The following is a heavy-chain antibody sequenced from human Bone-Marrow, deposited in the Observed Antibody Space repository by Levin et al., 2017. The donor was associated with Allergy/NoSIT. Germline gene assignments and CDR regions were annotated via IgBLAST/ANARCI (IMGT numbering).Heavy chain of an antibody. V-gene: IGHV3-23*01. Sequence: LSLTCAASGFTFKSYAMSWVRQAPGKGLEWVSAISGSGGSTYYADSVKGRFTISRDNSKNTLYLQTNRLRADDTAVYYCAKGSGRTVTYYFDYWGQGTLVTVSS. CDR2: ISGSGGST. CDR1: GFTFKSYA. J-gene: IGHJ4*02. D-gene: IGHD4-17*01. CDR3: AKGSGRTVTYYFDY.